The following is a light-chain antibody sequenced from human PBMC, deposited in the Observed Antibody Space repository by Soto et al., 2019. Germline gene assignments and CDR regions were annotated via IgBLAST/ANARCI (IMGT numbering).Light chain of an antibody. V-gene: IGLV1-51*02. CDR2: ENN. CDR3: ATLDTTLSAWV. Sequence: QSVLTQPPSVSAAAGQKVTISCSGSRSNIGNNYVSWYQQLPGKAPKLVISENNKRPSGIPDRFSGSKSGTSATLGITGLQTEDEADYFCATLDTTLSAWVFGGGTKLTVL. CDR1: RSNIGNNY. J-gene: IGLJ3*02.